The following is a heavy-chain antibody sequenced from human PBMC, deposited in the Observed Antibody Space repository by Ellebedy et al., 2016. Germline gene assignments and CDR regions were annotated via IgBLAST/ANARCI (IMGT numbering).Heavy chain of an antibody. Sequence: GESLKISCAASGFTFSTYAMSWVRQAPGKGLEWVSGYSGRGDYTYYADSVRGRFTISRDNAKNTVYLQMNSLRPEDTAVYYCARDGGWGTPFDYWGQGTLVTVSS. V-gene: IGHV3-23*01. D-gene: IGHD3-16*01. CDR1: GFTFSTYA. CDR3: ARDGGWGTPFDY. J-gene: IGHJ4*02. CDR2: YSGRGDYT.